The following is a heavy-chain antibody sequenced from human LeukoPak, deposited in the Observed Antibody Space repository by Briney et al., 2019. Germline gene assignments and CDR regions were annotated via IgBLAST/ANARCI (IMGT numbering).Heavy chain of an antibody. J-gene: IGHJ5*02. D-gene: IGHD3-3*01. CDR1: NDSISSSTYY. V-gene: IGHV4-39*07. CDR2: IYYTGTT. Sequence: PSETLSLTCTVSNDSISSSTYYWGWIRQPPGRGLEWIGTIYYTGTTYYNPSLKGRVTISVDTSKNQFSLKLSSVTAADTAVYYCARREEAAATWGVVWWFDPWGQGTLVTVSS. CDR3: ARREEAAATWGVVWWFDP.